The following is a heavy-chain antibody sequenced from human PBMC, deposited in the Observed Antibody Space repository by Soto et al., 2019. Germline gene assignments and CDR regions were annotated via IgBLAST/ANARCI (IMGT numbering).Heavy chain of an antibody. CDR2: ISGSEK. J-gene: IGHJ4*02. V-gene: IGHV3-7*01. D-gene: IGHD2-15*01. CDR1: GFTFENYA. CDR3: ARDGVDAGLYFDY. Sequence: PGGSLSLSCVASGFTFENYAMSWVRQAPGKGLEWVSAISGSEKYYVDSVKGRFTISRDNAKNSLYLQVNSLRVEDTAVYYCARDGVDAGLYFDYWGQGALVTVSS.